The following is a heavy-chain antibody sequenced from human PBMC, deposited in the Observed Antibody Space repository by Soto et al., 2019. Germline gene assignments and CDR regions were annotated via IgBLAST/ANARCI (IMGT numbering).Heavy chain of an antibody. D-gene: IGHD6-6*01. Sequence: VHLVESGLGVVPLGRALRLSCACSGFTFSGYGMHWVSQAADKGPEWVEVISYDGSNKYYADSLTGRFTISRDNSKYWLYLQSNGLRGVDMAVLYFAKEQGSSTYFDYWGQGILDPGYS. CDR2: ISYDGSNK. CDR1: GFTFSGYG. CDR3: AKEQGSSTYFDY. J-gene: IGHJ4*02. V-gene: IGHV3-30*18.